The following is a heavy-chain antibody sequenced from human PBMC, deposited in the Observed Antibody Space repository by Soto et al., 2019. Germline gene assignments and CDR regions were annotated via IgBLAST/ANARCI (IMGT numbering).Heavy chain of an antibody. J-gene: IGHJ3*02. CDR2: ISGSGGST. V-gene: IGHV3-23*01. CDR3: AHPGIAAAGTNSGAFDI. CDR1: GFTFSSYA. Sequence: EVQLLESGGGLVQPGGSLRLSCAASGFTFSSYAMSWVRQAPGKGLEWVSAISGSGGSTYYADSVKGRFTISRDNSKNTGYLQMNSLRAEDTAVYSCAHPGIAAAGTNSGAFDIWGQGTMVTVSS. D-gene: IGHD6-13*01.